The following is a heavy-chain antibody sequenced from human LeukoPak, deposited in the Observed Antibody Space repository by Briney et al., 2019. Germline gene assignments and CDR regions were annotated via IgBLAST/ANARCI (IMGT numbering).Heavy chain of an antibody. CDR3: ARLRLTTKDLDY. D-gene: IGHD4-11*01. Sequence: SETLSLTCAVYGGSFSGYYWSWIRQPPGKGLEWIGEINHSGSTNYNPSLKSRVTISVDTSKNQFSLKLSSVTAADTAVYYCARLRLTTKDLDYWGQGTLVTVSS. V-gene: IGHV4-34*01. J-gene: IGHJ4*02. CDR1: GGSFSGYY. CDR2: INHSGST.